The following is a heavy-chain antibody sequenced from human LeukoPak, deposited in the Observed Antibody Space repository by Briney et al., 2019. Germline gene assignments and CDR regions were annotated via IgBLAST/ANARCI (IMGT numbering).Heavy chain of an antibody. Sequence: GGSLRLSCAASGFTFSSYAMSWVRQAPGKGLEWVSAISGSGGSTYYADSVKGRFTISRDNSKNTLYLQMNSLRAEDSAVYYCVKDFVGLPRYDIVVVPAAIREPAGYWGQGTLVTVSS. CDR3: VKDFVGLPRYDIVVVPAAIREPAGY. CDR2: ISGSGGST. V-gene: IGHV3-23*01. CDR1: GFTFSSYA. D-gene: IGHD2-2*02. J-gene: IGHJ4*02.